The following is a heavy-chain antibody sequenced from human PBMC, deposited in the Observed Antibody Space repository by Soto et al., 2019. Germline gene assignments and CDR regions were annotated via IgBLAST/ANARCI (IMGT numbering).Heavy chain of an antibody. J-gene: IGHJ4*02. D-gene: IGHD6-19*01. V-gene: IGHV3-21*01. CDR1: GFTFSSYS. CDR3: ARDLVRIAVAGFIDY. Sequence: GGSLRLSCAASGFTFSSYSMNWVRQAPGKGLEWVSSISGSSSYIYYADSVKGRFTISRDNAKNSLYLQMNSLRAEDTAVYYCARDLVRIAVAGFIDYWGQGTLVTVSS. CDR2: ISGSSSYI.